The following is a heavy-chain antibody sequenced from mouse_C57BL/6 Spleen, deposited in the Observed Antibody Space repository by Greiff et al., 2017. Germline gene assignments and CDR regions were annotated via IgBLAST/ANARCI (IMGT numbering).Heavy chain of an antibody. J-gene: IGHJ3*01. CDR3: AITDGNYVWFAY. D-gene: IGHD2-1*01. CDR2: IHPSDSDT. V-gene: IGHV1-74*01. CDR1: GYTFTSYW. Sequence: QVQLQQPGAELVKPGASVKVSCKASGYTFTSYWMHWVKQRPGQGLEWIGRIHPSDSDTNYNQKFKGKATLTVDKSSSTAYMHLSSLTSEYSAVYYCAITDGNYVWFAYGGQGTLVTVSA.